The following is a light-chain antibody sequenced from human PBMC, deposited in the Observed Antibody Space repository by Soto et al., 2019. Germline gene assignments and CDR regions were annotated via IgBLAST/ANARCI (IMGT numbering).Light chain of an antibody. CDR1: SSDVGGYSY. CDR3: SSYTSSSTLSTYV. V-gene: IGLV2-14*03. Sequence: QSALTQPASVSGSPGQSITISCTGTSSDVGGYSYVSWYQHHPGKAPKLMIYDVSNRPSGVSNRFSGSKSGNTASLIISGLQAEDEADYYCSSYTSSSTLSTYVFGTGTKVTVL. CDR2: DVS. J-gene: IGLJ1*01.